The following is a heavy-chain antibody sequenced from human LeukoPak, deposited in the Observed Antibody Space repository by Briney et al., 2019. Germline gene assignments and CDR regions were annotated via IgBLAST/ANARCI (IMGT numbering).Heavy chain of an antibody. CDR2: ISSGSGSSI. V-gene: IGHV3-48*03. Sequence: GGSLRLSCAASGFTFSNYQMNWVRQAPGKGLEWISYISSGSGSSIHYADSVKGRFTISRDNPKNSLYLQMNSLRDEDTALYYCAREDDNGDLIDCWGQGTLVTVSS. CDR1: GFTFSNYQ. J-gene: IGHJ4*02. CDR3: AREDDNGDLIDC. D-gene: IGHD4-17*01.